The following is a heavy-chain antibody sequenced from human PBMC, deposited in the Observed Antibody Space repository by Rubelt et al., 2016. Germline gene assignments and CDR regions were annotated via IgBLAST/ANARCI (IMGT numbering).Heavy chain of an antibody. CDR2: IYYSGST. CDR1: GGSIRSSY. V-gene: IGHV4-59*08. Sequence: VQLQESGPGLVKPSETLSLTCTVSGGSIRSSYWSWIRQPPGKGLELIGYIYYSGSTNYNPSLKSRLTISLDTSKNQFSLRLTSVTAADTAVYYCARQEIAVVPAAIGAFDIWGQGTMVTVSS. CDR3: ARQEIAVVPAAIGAFDI. D-gene: IGHD2-2*02. J-gene: IGHJ3*02.